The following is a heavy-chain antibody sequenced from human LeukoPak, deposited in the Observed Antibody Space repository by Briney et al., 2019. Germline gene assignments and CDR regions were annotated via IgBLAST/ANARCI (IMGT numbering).Heavy chain of an antibody. V-gene: IGHV1-46*03. D-gene: IGHD3-10*01. J-gene: IGHJ5*02. CDR2: INPSGGST. CDR1: GYTFTSYY. CDR3: ARDHPLLWFGELLQQQRYNWFDP. Sequence: ASVKVSCKSSGYTFTSYYMHGVRQAPGQGLEWMGIINPSGGSTSYAQKFEVRDTMTRDTSTSTVYMELSSLRSEDTAVYYCARDHPLLWFGELLQQQRYNWFDPWGQGTLVTVSS.